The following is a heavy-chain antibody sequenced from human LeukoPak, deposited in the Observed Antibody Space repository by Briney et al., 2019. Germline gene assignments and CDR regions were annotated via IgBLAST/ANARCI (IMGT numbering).Heavy chain of an antibody. CDR1: DGSITSYY. CDR3: ARVPTVTFFDY. D-gene: IGHD4-17*01. Sequence: PSETLSLTCTVSDGSITSYYWTWVRQPPGKGLEWIGNIYYSGRTNHNPSLKSRVTISIDTSKNQFSLKLSSVTAADTAVYYCARVPTVTFFDYWGQGTLVTVSS. J-gene: IGHJ4*02. V-gene: IGHV4-59*12. CDR2: IYYSGRT.